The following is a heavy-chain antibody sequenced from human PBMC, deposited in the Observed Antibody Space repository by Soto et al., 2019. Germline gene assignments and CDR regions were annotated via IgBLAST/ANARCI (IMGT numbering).Heavy chain of an antibody. D-gene: IGHD4-17*01. CDR3: VRWGTTGGLEG. CDR1: GFTFRSYV. CDR2: TSYDGSNN. J-gene: IGHJ4*01. Sequence: QVHLVESGGGVVQPGTSLRLSCVGSGFTFRSYVIHWVRQAPGKGLEWVALTSYDGSNNFYGDSEKGRFTVSRDNSRNTVELQLDSMRRDETDLYNWVRWGTTGGLEGWGHRPLV. V-gene: IGHV3-33*05.